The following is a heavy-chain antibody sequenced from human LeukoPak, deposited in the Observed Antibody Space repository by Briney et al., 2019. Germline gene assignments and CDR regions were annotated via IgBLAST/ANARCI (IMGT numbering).Heavy chain of an antibody. CDR2: IIPIFGTA. CDR3: AREGDTAYDY. J-gene: IGHJ4*02. D-gene: IGHD5-18*01. V-gene: IGHV1-69*13. Sequence: GASVKVSCKASGGTFSSYAISWVRQAPGQGLEWMGGIIPIFGTANYAXKFQXRVTITADESTSTAYMELSSLRSEDTAVYYCAREGDTAYDYWGQGTLVTVSS. CDR1: GGTFSSYA.